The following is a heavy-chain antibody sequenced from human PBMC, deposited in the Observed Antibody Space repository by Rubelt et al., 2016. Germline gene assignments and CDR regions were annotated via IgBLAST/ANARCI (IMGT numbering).Heavy chain of an antibody. J-gene: IGHJ6*02. CDR2: ISGSGSST. CDR3: ASLPSITMVRGVMNYYYGMDV. D-gene: IGHD3-10*01. V-gene: IGHV3-23*01. CDR1: A. Sequence: AMSWVRQAPGKGLEWVSAISGSGSSTYYADSVKGRFTISRDNSKNTLYLQMNSLRAEDTAVYYCASLPSITMVRGVMNYYYGMDVWGQGTTVTVSS.